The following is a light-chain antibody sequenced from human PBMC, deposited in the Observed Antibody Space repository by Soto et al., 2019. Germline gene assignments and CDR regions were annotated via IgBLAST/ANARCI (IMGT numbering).Light chain of an antibody. CDR1: SSDVSGYNY. V-gene: IGLV2-14*03. CDR3: SSYTSSSTLGV. CDR2: DVS. Sequence: QSALTQPASVSGSPGQSITISCTGTSSDVSGYNYVSWYQHHPGKAPKLMIFDVSNRPSGVSNRFSGSKSGNTASLTISGVQAEDEADYYCSSYTSSSTLGVFGTGTKLTV. J-gene: IGLJ1*01.